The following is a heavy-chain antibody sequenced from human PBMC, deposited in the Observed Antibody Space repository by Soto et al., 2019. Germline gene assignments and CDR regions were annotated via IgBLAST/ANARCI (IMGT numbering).Heavy chain of an antibody. J-gene: IGHJ4*02. CDR2: VSFTGTT. Sequence: PSETLSLTCSVSGGSINNNYYYWGWIRQPPGKGLEWIGSVSFTGTTYYSPSLKSRVTTSIDTSRNQFSLKLTSVTAADTAVYYCASLSGPADYWGQGTLVTVSS. CDR1: GGSINNNYYY. D-gene: IGHD3-10*01. V-gene: IGHV4-39*01. CDR3: ASLSGPADY.